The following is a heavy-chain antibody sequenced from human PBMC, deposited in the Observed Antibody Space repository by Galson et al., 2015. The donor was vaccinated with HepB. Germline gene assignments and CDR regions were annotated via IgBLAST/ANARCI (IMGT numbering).Heavy chain of an antibody. CDR2: IYWDDDK. J-gene: IGHJ4*02. Sequence: PALVKPTQTLTLTCTFSGFSLSTSGVGVGWIRQPPGKALEWLALIYWDDDKRYSPSLKSRLTITKDTSKNQVVLTMTNMDPVDTATYYCAHRGDYGDYFDYWGQGTLVTVSS. CDR1: GFSLSTSGVG. V-gene: IGHV2-5*02. D-gene: IGHD4-17*01. CDR3: AHRGDYGDYFDY.